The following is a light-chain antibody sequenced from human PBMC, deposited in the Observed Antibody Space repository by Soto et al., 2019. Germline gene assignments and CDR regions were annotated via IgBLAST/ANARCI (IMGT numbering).Light chain of an antibody. CDR2: EVS. CDR3: TSYTSTGTLV. CDR1: SSDVGGYNY. V-gene: IGLV2-14*01. Sequence: QSALTQPASVSGSPGQSITISCTGTSSDVGGYNYVSWYQQHPGKAPKLMIYEVSNRPSGVSNRFSGSKSGNTASLTISGLQSEDEADYYSTSYTSTGTLVFGTGTKLTAL. J-gene: IGLJ1*01.